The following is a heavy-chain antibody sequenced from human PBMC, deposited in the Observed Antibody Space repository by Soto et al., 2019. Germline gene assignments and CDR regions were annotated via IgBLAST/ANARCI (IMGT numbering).Heavy chain of an antibody. CDR3: ASSNIAAAGFYYDCMEV. CDR2: IYYSGST. V-gene: IGHV4-59*01. CDR1: GGSISSYY. D-gene: IGHD6-13*01. Sequence: QVQLQESGPGLVKPSETLSLTCTVSGGSISSYYWSWIRQPPGKGLEWIGYIYYSGSTNYNPTLKRRVTISIDTSKNQFSLKLSSVTDADTAVYYFASSNIAAAGFYYDCMEVWGRWTTLTVSS. J-gene: IGHJ6*02.